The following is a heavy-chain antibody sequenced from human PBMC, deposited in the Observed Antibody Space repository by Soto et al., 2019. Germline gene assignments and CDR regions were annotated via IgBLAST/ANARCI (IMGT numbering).Heavy chain of an antibody. J-gene: IGHJ2*01. D-gene: IGHD2-2*01. V-gene: IGHV3-23*01. CDR2: ISGSGKST. CDR3: AKVSASPCCRTTSCYYFDL. Sequence: EVQLLESGGGLVQPGGSLSLSCSASGFTFSSYAMSWVRQAPGGGLEWVSAISGSGKSTYYTEDVEGRFTISRVNSTNTVSLQINSLRADDSAVYYCAKVSASPCCRTTSCYYFDLWGRGTLITVSS. CDR1: GFTFSSYA.